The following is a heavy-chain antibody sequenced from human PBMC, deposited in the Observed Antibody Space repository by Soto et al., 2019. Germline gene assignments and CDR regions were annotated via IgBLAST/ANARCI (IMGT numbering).Heavy chain of an antibody. D-gene: IGHD6-13*01. V-gene: IGHV4-59*01. Sequence: SETLSLTCTVSGGSISSYYWSWIRQPPGKGLEWIGYIYYSGSTNYNPSLKSRVTISVDTSKNQFSLKLSSVTAADTAVYYCARATYSSSWYISRGGYYGMDVWGQGTTVTVSS. CDR3: ARATYSSSWYISRGGYYGMDV. CDR2: IYYSGST. J-gene: IGHJ6*02. CDR1: GGSISSYY.